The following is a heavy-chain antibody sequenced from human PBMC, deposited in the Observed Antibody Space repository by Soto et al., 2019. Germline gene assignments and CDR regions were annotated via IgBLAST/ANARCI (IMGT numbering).Heavy chain of an antibody. J-gene: IGHJ4*02. CDR2: ISGGGETT. CDR3: ASRSSGWYFDY. V-gene: IGHV3-23*01. D-gene: IGHD6-19*01. CDR1: GFTFSSYA. Sequence: PGGSLRLSCAASGFTFSSYAMWWVRQAPGKGLECVSAISGGGETTYYADSVKGRFTISRDNSKNTLYLQMNSLRAEDTAVYYCASRSSGWYFDYWGQGTLVTVSS.